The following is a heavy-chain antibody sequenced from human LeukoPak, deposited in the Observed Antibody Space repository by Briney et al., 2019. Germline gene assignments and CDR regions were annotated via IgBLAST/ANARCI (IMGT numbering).Heavy chain of an antibody. J-gene: IGHJ4*02. V-gene: IGHV3-21*01. CDR2: ISSSSSYI. D-gene: IGHD3-22*01. Sequence: GGSLRLSCAASGFTFSSYSMNWVRQAPGKGLEWVSSISSSSSYIYYADSVKGRFTIPRDNAKNSLYLQMNSLRAEDTAVYYCARVRGSYYYDSSGYGFDYWGQGTLVTVSS. CDR3: ARVRGSYYYDSSGYGFDY. CDR1: GFTFSSYS.